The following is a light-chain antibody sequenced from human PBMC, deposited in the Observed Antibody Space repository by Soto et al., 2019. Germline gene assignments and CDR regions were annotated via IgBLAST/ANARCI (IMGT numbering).Light chain of an antibody. CDR1: QSVLYSSNNKNY. J-gene: IGKJ1*01. CDR2: WAS. Sequence: IVMTQSPDSLAVPLGERATINCKSSQSVLYSSNNKNYLAWYQHKPGQSPKLLVYWASTRESGVPDRFSGSGSGTDFTLTISSLQAEDVAVYYCQQYYSTPQTFGQGTKVEIK. V-gene: IGKV4-1*01. CDR3: QQYYSTPQT.